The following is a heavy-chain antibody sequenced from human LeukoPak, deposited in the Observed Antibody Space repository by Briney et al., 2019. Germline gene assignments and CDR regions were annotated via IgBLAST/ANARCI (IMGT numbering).Heavy chain of an antibody. CDR3: ARDPGYESWSPFWGGMDV. CDR1: GFTFSSSW. CDR2: ITRDGSST. J-gene: IGHJ6*04. Sequence: AGGSLGLSCAASGFTFSSSWMHWVRQAPGKGLVWVSRITRDGSSTTYADSVKGRFTTSRDNAKNTLYLQMDSLRDDDTAVYYCARDPGYESWSPFWGGMDVWGNGTTVIVSS. D-gene: IGHD3-16*01. V-gene: IGHV3-74*01.